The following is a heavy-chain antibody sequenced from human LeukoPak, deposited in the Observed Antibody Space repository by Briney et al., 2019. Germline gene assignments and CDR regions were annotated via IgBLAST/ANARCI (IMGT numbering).Heavy chain of an antibody. CDR1: GGSISSGGYY. V-gene: IGHV4-31*03. CDR2: IYYSGST. D-gene: IGHD5-18*01. J-gene: IGHJ4*03. Sequence: PSETLSLTCTASGGSISSGGYYWSWIRQHPGKGLEWIGYIYYSGSTYYNPSLKSRVTISVDTSKNQFSLKLSSVTAADTAVHYCARAYGEDTAMVTFDYWGQGTTVTVSS. CDR3: ARAYGEDTAMVTFDY.